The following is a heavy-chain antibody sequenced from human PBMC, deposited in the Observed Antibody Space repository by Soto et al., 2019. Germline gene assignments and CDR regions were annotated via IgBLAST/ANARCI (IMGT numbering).Heavy chain of an antibody. CDR2: INAGNGNT. J-gene: IGHJ5*02. Sequence: QVQLVQSGAEVKRPGASVKVSCKASGYTFTSYAMHWVRQAPGQRLEWMGWINAGNGNTKYSQKFQGRVTITSHTSASTVYMELSSLRSQDTAVYYFARDWGQLPWWFDPWGRGTLVTVSS. V-gene: IGHV1-3*01. D-gene: IGHD2-2*01. CDR1: GYTFTSYA. CDR3: ARDWGQLPWWFDP.